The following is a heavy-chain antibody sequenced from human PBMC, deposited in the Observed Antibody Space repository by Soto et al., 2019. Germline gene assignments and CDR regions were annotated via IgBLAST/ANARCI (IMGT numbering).Heavy chain of an antibody. J-gene: IGHJ4*02. CDR3: ARSSSWYFNSDY. D-gene: IGHD6-13*01. CDR1: GYTFTSYA. CDR2: INAGNGNT. Sequence: ASVKVSCKASGYTFTSYAMHWVRQAPGQRLEWMGWINAGNGNTKYSQKFQGRVTITRDTSASTAYMELSSLRSEDTAVYYCARSSSWYFNSDYWGQGTLLTVSS. V-gene: IGHV1-3*01.